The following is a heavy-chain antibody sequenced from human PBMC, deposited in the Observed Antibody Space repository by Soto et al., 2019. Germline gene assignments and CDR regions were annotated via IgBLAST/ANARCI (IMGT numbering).Heavy chain of an antibody. V-gene: IGHV4-39*02. CDR3: ARDKITGLFDY. Sequence: SETLSLTCTVSGGSISMSIYYWGWIRQPPGKGLEWIASIYYSESTFYNPSLKSRVTISVDTSRNQFSLKLSSVTAADTAVYYCARDKITGLFDYWGQGNLVTVS. J-gene: IGHJ4*02. CDR2: IYYSEST. CDR1: GGSISMSIYY. D-gene: IGHD2-8*02.